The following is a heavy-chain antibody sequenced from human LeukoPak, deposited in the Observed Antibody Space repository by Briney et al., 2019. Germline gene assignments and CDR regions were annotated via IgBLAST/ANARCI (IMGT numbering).Heavy chain of an antibody. CDR3: ARITRVLLWFGEFHNWFDP. V-gene: IGHV4-59*05. Sequence: PSETLSLTCTVSGGSISSYYWSWIRQPPGKGLEWIGSIYYSGSTYYNPSLKSRVTISVDTSKNQFSLKLSSVTAADTAVYYCARITRVLLWFGEFHNWFDPWGQGTLVTVSS. D-gene: IGHD3-10*01. CDR2: IYYSGST. CDR1: GGSISSYY. J-gene: IGHJ5*02.